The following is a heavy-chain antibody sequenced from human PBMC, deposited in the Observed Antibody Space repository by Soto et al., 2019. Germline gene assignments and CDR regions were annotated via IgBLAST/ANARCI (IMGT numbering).Heavy chain of an antibody. D-gene: IGHD6-13*01. CDR2: IYPGDSDT. J-gene: IGHJ6*02. Sequence: GESLKMSCKGSGYSITSYWIGWVRQMQGKGLEWMGIIYPGDSDTRYSPSFQGQVTISADKSISTAYLQWSSLKASDTAMYYCARPRSSSRNYYGMDVWGQGTTVTVSS. V-gene: IGHV5-51*01. CDR3: ARPRSSSRNYYGMDV. CDR1: GYSITSYW.